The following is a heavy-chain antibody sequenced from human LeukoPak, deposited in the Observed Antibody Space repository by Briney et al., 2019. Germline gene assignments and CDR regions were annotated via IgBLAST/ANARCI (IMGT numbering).Heavy chain of an antibody. V-gene: IGHV1-46*01. Sequence: ASVKVSCKASGYTFTSSYMPWVRQALGQGLEWLGIINPSGGSTSYAQKFQGRVTMTRDTSTSTVYMELSSLRSEDTAVYYCARESTMVRGVIDYWGQGTLVTVSS. J-gene: IGHJ4*02. CDR1: GYTFTSSY. CDR2: INPSGGST. D-gene: IGHD3-10*01. CDR3: ARESTMVRGVIDY.